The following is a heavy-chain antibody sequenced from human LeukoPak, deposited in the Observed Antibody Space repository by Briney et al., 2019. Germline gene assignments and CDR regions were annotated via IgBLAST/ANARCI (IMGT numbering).Heavy chain of an antibody. J-gene: IGHJ6*03. CDR2: INSSGGST. D-gene: IGHD5-12*01. V-gene: IGHV3-23*01. CDR1: GFTFADYA. CDR3: AKGAWEIVAYYNYYMDV. Sequence: GGSLRLSCTTSGFTFADYAMSWVRLAPGKGLEWVSTINSSGGSTYYADSVKGRFTISRDNSKNTLSLYMNSLRAEDTAVYYCAKGAWEIVAYYNYYMDVWGKGTTVTVSS.